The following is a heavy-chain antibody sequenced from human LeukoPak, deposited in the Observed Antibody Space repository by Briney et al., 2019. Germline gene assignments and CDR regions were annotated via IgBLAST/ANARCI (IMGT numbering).Heavy chain of an antibody. Sequence: PGGSLRLSCTASGFTFSSYGMHWVRQAPGKGLEWVAVIWYDGSNKYYADSVKGRFTISRDNSKNTLYLQMNSLRAEDTAVYYCAKDPGALYGSDPTNWFDPWGQGTLVTVSS. J-gene: IGHJ5*02. CDR2: IWYDGSNK. CDR1: GFTFSSYG. CDR3: AKDPGALYGSDPTNWFDP. D-gene: IGHD3-10*01. V-gene: IGHV3-33*06.